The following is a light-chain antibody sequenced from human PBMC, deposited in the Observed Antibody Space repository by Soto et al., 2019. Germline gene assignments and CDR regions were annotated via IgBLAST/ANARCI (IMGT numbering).Light chain of an antibody. Sequence: EIVMTQSPATLSVSPGERAALSCRASQSVRSNFAWYQQKPGQAPRLLIYGASTRATGIPSRFSGNGSGTEFTLTISSLQPDDFATYYCQQYNTYSTFGQGTRLEIK. CDR3: QQYNTYST. CDR2: GAS. J-gene: IGKJ5*01. CDR1: QSVRSN. V-gene: IGKV3D-15*01.